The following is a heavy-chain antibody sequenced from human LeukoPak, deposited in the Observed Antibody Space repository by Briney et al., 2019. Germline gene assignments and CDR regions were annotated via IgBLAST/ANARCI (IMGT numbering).Heavy chain of an antibody. V-gene: IGHV3-49*04. CDR1: GFTFGDYA. Sequence: GRSLRLSCTASGFTFGDYAMSWVRQAPGKGLEWVGFIRSKAYGGTTEYAASVKGRFTISRDDSKSIAYLQMNSLKTEDTVVYYCTRTPYYYGSGSYYTPYYFDYWGQGTLVTVSS. CDR2: IRSKAYGGTT. CDR3: TRTPYYYGSGSYYTPYYFDY. J-gene: IGHJ4*02. D-gene: IGHD3-10*01.